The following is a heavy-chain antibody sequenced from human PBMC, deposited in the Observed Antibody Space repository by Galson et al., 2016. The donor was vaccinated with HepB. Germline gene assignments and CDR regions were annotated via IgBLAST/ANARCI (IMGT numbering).Heavy chain of an antibody. Sequence: SETLSLTCSVSGGSVSSSSYYWGWIRQSPGKGLEWIGNIFYTGSTYYNPSLKSRVAISIDTSKNHFPLKLTSVTAADTAVYFCARRPTAARFFDFWGRGALATVSS. V-gene: IGHV4-39*02. CDR2: IFYTGST. J-gene: IGHJ4*02. D-gene: IGHD3-16*01. CDR3: ARRPTAARFFDF. CDR1: GGSVSSSSYY.